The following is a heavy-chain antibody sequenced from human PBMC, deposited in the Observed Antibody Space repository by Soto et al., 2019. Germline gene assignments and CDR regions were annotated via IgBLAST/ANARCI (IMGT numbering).Heavy chain of an antibody. CDR3: AKQGGRADVWFDP. CDR2: ISYDGSNK. Sequence: QVQLVESGGGVVQPGRSLRLSCAASGFTFSSYGMHWVRQAPGKGLEWVAVISYDGSNKYYADSVKGRFTISRDNSKNTLYLQMNSLRAEDTAVYYCAKQGGRADVWFDPWGQGTLVTVSS. V-gene: IGHV3-30*18. J-gene: IGHJ5*02. CDR1: GFTFSSYG. D-gene: IGHD3-10*01.